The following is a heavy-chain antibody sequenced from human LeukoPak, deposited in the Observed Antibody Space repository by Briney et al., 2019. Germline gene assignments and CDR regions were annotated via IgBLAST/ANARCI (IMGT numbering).Heavy chain of an antibody. J-gene: IGHJ6*03. CDR3: ARTTLVRGTYYMDV. CDR2: IHYSGST. D-gene: IGHD3-10*01. Sequence: SETLSLTCTVSGYSISSGYYWSWIRQPPGKGRQWIGGIHYSGSTNYNPSLKSRVTISPDTSKNQFSLKLSSVTAADTAVYYCARTTLVRGTYYMDVWGKGTTVTISS. CDR1: GYSISSGYY. V-gene: IGHV4-61*01.